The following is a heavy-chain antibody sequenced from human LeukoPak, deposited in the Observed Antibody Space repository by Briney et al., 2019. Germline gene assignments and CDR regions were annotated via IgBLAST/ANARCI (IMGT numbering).Heavy chain of an antibody. CDR3: AREGITGTEGYDY. J-gene: IGHJ4*02. CDR2: IYYSGST. CDR1: GGSISSYY. Sequence: SETLSLTCTVSGGSISSYYWSWIRQPPGKGLEWIGYIYYSGSTNYNPSLKSRVTISVDTSKNQFSLKLSSVTAADTAVYYCAREGITGTEGYDYWGQGTLVTVSS. D-gene: IGHD1-20*01. V-gene: IGHV4-59*12.